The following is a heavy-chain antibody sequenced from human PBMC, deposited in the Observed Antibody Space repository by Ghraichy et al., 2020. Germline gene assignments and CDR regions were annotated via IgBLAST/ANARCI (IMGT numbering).Heavy chain of an antibody. CDR2: IAIGGDT. J-gene: IGHJ4*02. CDR3: IRGGPGSSWHAFDY. Sequence: GGSLRLSCAASGFIFRSHDMHWVRQVTGKGLEWISGIAIGGDTFYADSVKGRFTISRENARGSLYLQMNSLRVGDTAVYYCIRGGPGSSWHAFDYWGQGALVSVSS. V-gene: IGHV3-13*04. D-gene: IGHD6-13*01. CDR1: GFIFRSHD.